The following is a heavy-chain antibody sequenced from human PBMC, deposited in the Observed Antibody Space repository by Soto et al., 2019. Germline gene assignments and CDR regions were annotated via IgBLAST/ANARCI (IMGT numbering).Heavy chain of an antibody. CDR2: FDPEDGET. V-gene: IGHV1-24*01. CDR3: ATTYCSGGSCPEGYFDY. D-gene: IGHD2-15*01. J-gene: IGHJ4*02. Sequence: ASVKVSCKVSGYTLTELSMHWVRQAPGKGLEWMGGFDPEDGETIYAQKFQGRVTMTEDTSTDTAYMELSSLRSEDTAVYYCATTYCSGGSCPEGYFDYWGQGTLVIVSS. CDR1: GYTLTELS.